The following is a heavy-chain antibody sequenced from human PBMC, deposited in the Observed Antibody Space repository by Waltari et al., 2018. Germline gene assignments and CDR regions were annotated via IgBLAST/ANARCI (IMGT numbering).Heavy chain of an antibody. CDR1: GYSISSGYY. D-gene: IGHD2-2*01. Sequence: QVQLQESGPGLVKPSETLSLTCAVSGYSISSGYYWGWIRQPPGKGLEWIGSIYHSGGTDDNPALKSRVTISVDTSKNQFSLKLSSVTAADTAVYYCARVVVPAAPVDYWGQGTLVTVSS. J-gene: IGHJ4*02. CDR3: ARVVVPAAPVDY. CDR2: IYHSGGT. V-gene: IGHV4-38-2*01.